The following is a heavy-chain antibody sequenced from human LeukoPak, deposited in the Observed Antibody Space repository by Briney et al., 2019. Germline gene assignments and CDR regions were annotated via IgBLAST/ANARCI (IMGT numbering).Heavy chain of an antibody. CDR3: AKVHSGYEYFFEH. Sequence: GRSLRLSCTASGFTFDDYAMQWVRHAPGKGLEWVSGISGNSGSIGYADSVKGRFTISRDNAKNSLYLHMNGLRTEDTALYFCAKVHSGYEYFFEHWGQGTLVTVSS. CDR1: GFTFDDYA. J-gene: IGHJ4*02. CDR2: ISGNSGSI. D-gene: IGHD5-12*01. V-gene: IGHV3-9*01.